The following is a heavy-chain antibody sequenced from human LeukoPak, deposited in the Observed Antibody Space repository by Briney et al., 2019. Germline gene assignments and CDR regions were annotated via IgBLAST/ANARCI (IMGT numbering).Heavy chain of an antibody. Sequence: SETLSHTRYVTGDSIRSYHWSWLRQPPGKGLEWMGYIFHSGSPHYHPSLKSRLTIGPDTSKNQISLKLGSVTAADTAMYYCAIHSQSYGLYNWFDSWGQGTLVTFSS. J-gene: IGHJ5*01. CDR2: IFHSGSP. CDR1: GDSIRSYH. V-gene: IGHV4-59*08. D-gene: IGHD5-18*01. CDR3: AIHSQSYGLYNWFDS.